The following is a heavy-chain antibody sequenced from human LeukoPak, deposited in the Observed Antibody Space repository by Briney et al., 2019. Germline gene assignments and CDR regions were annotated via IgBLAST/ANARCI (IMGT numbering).Heavy chain of an antibody. CDR3: AREKTPIFGVAYLDY. D-gene: IGHD3-3*01. V-gene: IGHV3-23*01. CDR2: TSSSDAGT. Sequence: PGGSLRLSCAASGFTLSTYAMSWVRQTPGKGLEWVAATSSSDAGTYHADSVRGRFTISRDNSKNTLYLQMNSLRAEDTAVYYCAREKTPIFGVAYLDYWGQGTLVTVSS. CDR1: GFTLSTYA. J-gene: IGHJ4*02.